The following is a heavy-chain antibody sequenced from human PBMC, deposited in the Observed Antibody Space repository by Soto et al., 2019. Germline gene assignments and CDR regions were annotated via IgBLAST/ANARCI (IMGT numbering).Heavy chain of an antibody. Sequence: ASVQVSCKASGYTFTSYNMNWVRQAPGQGLEWMGIINPSGGSTSYPQKFQGRVTMTRDTSTGTVYMELSSLRSEDTAVYYCARGQGYYYDSSGYTDYWGQGTLVTVSS. D-gene: IGHD3-22*01. CDR3: ARGQGYYYDSSGYTDY. CDR2: INPSGGST. V-gene: IGHV1-46*01. CDR1: GYTFTSYN. J-gene: IGHJ4*02.